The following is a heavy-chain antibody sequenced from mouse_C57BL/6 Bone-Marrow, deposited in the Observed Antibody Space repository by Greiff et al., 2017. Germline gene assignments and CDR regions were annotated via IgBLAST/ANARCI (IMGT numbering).Heavy chain of an antibody. D-gene: IGHD1-1*01. J-gene: IGHJ1*03. CDR2: IYPRDGST. CDR1: GYTFTSYD. CDR3: ARLEFDGSSGDWYFDV. V-gene: IGHV1-85*01. Sequence: QVQLQQSGPELVKPGASVKLSCKASGYTFTSYDINWVKQRPGQGLEWIGGIYPRDGSTKYNEKFKGKATLIVDTSSSTAYMELTSLTAEGSAVYFCARLEFDGSSGDWYFDVGGTGTTVTVTS.